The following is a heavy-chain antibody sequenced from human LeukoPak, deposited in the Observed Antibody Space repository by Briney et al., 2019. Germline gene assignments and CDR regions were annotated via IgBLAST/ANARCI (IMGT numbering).Heavy chain of an antibody. Sequence: ASVNVSCKSSVYTFSDYYMHWVRQAPGQGLESMGWINSNSGARNYAPKFQGRVTFSRDNSISTAYMELSSLRSDDTAIYYCARGRGGATTGFDHWGQGTLVTVS. V-gene: IGHV1-2*02. CDR2: INSNSGAR. J-gene: IGHJ4*02. CDR3: ARGRGGATTGFDH. D-gene: IGHD1-26*01. CDR1: VYTFSDYY.